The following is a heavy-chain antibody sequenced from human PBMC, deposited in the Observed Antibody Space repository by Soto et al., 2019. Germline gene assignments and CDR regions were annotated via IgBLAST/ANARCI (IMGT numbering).Heavy chain of an antibody. CDR1: GGSISSGGYY. Sequence: SETLSLTCTVSGGSISSGGYYWSWIRQHPGKGLEWIGYIYYSGSTYYNPSLKSRVTISVDTSKNQFSLKLSSVTAADTAVYYCAREGGTRPNWFDPWGQGTLVTVSS. D-gene: IGHD4-17*01. CDR2: IYYSGST. V-gene: IGHV4-31*03. CDR3: AREGGTRPNWFDP. J-gene: IGHJ5*02.